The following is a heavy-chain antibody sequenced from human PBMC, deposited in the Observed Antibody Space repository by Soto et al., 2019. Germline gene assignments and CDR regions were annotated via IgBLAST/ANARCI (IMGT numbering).Heavy chain of an antibody. D-gene: IGHD2-21*02. CDR3: AKGRNHYGGDCFTEFDY. Sequence: GGSLRLSCAASGFTFSSYAMSWVRQAPGKGLEWVSAISGSGGSTYYADSVKGRFTISRDNSKNTLYLQMNSLRAEDTAVYYCAKGRNHYGGDCFTEFDYWGQGTLVTVSS. V-gene: IGHV3-23*01. J-gene: IGHJ4*02. CDR1: GFTFSSYA. CDR2: ISGSGGST.